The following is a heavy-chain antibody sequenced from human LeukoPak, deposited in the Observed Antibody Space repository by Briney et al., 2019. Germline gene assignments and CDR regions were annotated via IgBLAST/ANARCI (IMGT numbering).Heavy chain of an antibody. Sequence: ASVKVSCKTSGYTFTSYDINWVRQATGQGLEWMGWMNPNSGNTGYAQKFQGRVTLTRDTSTSTVYMELSSLRFEDTAVYCCARDYYGSGSYYNDYWGQGTLVSVSS. V-gene: IGHV1-8*02. D-gene: IGHD3-10*01. CDR2: MNPNSGNT. CDR3: ARDYYGSGSYYNDY. J-gene: IGHJ4*02. CDR1: GYTFTSYD.